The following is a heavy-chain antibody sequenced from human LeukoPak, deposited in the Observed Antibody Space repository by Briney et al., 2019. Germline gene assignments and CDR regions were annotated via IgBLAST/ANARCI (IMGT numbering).Heavy chain of an antibody. CDR3: ARSITIAVAGYFGY. V-gene: IGHV4-39*01. CDR2: IYYSGST. J-gene: IGHJ4*02. CDR1: GGSISGSSYY. Sequence: PSETLSLTCTVSGGSISGSSYYWGWIRQPPGKGLEWIGSIYYSGSTYYNPSLKSRVTISVDTSKNQFSLKLSSVTAADTAVYYCARSITIAVAGYFGYWGQGTLVTVSS. D-gene: IGHD6-19*01.